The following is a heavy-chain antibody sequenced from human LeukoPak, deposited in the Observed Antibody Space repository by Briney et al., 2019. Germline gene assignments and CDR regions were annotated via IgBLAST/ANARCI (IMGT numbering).Heavy chain of an antibody. J-gene: IGHJ6*02. CDR1: GFTFSSYS. CDR3: ARGPAENYYYGMDV. Sequence: TGGSLRLSCAASGFTFSSYSMNWVRQAPGKGLEWVSSISSSSSYIYYADSVKGRFTISRDNAKNSLYLQMNSLRAEDTAVYYCARGPAENYYYGMDVWGQGTTVTVSS. D-gene: IGHD2-2*01. CDR2: ISSSSSYI. V-gene: IGHV3-21*01.